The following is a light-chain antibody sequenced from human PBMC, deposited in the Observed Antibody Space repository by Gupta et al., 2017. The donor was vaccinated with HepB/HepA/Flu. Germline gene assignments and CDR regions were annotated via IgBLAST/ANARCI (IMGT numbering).Light chain of an antibody. CDR2: DAS. CDR3: QQRSNWT. J-gene: IGKJ2*01. V-gene: IGKV3-11*01. CDR1: QSVSSH. Sequence: DIVLTQSPATLSVSPGDRATISCRASQSVSSHLAWYQQKPGQAPRLLIDDASNRATGIPARFSGSGSGTDFTLTISSLEPEDFAVYYCQQRSNWTFGQGTKLELK.